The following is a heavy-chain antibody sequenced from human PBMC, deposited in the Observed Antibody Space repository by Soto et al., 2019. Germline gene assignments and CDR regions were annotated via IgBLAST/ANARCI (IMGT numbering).Heavy chain of an antibody. CDR2: IIPIFGTA. D-gene: IGHD3-10*01. J-gene: IGHJ5*02. Sequence: SVKVSCKASGGTFSSYAISWVRQAPGQGLEWMGGIIPIFGTANYAQKFQGRVTITADESTSTAYMELSSLRSEDTAVYYCARDQGQSAFGASNWFDPWGQGTLVTVSS. CDR1: GGTFSSYA. CDR3: ARDQGQSAFGASNWFDP. V-gene: IGHV1-69*13.